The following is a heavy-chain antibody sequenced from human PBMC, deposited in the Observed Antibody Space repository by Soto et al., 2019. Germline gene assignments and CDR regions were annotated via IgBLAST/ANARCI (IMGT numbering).Heavy chain of an antibody. CDR1: GFTFDDYG. V-gene: IGHV3-20*04. J-gene: IGHJ6*03. Sequence: GGSLRLSCAASGFTFDDYGMSWVRQAPGKGLEYVSGISCNGGSTDYADSVKGRFTISRDNSKNTLYLQMGSLRAEDMAVYYCARLETDYYYMDFWGKGTTVTVSS. CDR2: ISCNGGST. CDR3: ARLETDYYYMDF.